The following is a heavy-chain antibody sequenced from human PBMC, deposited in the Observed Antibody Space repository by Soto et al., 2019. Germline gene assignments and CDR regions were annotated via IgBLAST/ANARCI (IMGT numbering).Heavy chain of an antibody. CDR3: ARDVVASGDGYSDY. D-gene: IGHD2-15*01. J-gene: IGHJ4*02. V-gene: IGHV1-46*03. CDR1: GYSFTSYY. CDR2: INPSGGST. Sequence: QVQLVQSGAEVKKPGASVKVSCKGSGYSFTSYYIHWVRQAPGQGLEWMGIINPSGGSTTYSQTFQGGVTMTSDTSTSTVYMELSSLTSEDTAMYYCARDVVASGDGYSDYWGQGTLVTVSS.